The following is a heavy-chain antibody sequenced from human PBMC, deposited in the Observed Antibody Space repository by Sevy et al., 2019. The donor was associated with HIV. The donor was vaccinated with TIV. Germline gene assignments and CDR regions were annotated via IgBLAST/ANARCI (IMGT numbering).Heavy chain of an antibody. CDR2: MNQDGTER. J-gene: IGHJ4*02. CDR1: GFSFSTYW. CDR3: VREGLGGFSYSLDC. Sequence: GGSLRLSCAASGFSFSTYWMTWVRQAPGKGLEWVATMNQDGTERDYVDSVKGRFTISRDNTKTSLFLQMNRRSAEDTGVYYCVREGLGGFSYSLDCWGQGTLVTVSS. V-gene: IGHV3-7*01. D-gene: IGHD3-16*01.